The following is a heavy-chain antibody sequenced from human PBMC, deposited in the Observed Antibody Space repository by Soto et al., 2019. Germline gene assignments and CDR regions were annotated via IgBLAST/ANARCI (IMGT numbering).Heavy chain of an antibody. J-gene: IGHJ4*02. CDR1: GYTFTSYG. CDR2: ISACGGNT. D-gene: IGHD3-10*01. V-gene: IGHV1-18*01. Sequence: ASVKVSCKASGYTFTSYGISWVRQAPGQGLEWMGLISACGGNTNYAQKFQGRVTMTRDTSTSTVYMELRSLRSEDTAVYYCARDTVRGGHGYWGQGTLVTVSS. CDR3: ARDTVRGGHGY.